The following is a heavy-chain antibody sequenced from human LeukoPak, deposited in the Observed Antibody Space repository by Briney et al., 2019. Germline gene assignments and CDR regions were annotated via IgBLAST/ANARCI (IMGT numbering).Heavy chain of an antibody. J-gene: IGHJ3*02. D-gene: IGHD7-27*01. CDR1: GGSFNGYY. Sequence: PSETLSLTCAVYGGSFNGYYWSWIRQPPGKGLEWIGEVNHSGRANCNPSLKSRATITADTSKNQFSLKVTSVTAADTATYYCARHLTGERAFDIWGRGTLVTVSS. CDR3: ARHLTGERAFDI. CDR2: VNHSGRA. V-gene: IGHV4-34*01.